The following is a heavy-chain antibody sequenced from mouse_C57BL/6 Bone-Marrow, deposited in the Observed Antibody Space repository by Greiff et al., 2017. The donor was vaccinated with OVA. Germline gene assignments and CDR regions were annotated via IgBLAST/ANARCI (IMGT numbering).Heavy chain of an antibody. D-gene: IGHD2-5*01. J-gene: IGHJ4*01. V-gene: IGHV3-8*01. CDR1: GYSIPSDY. CDR3: ARAYYSNPLYAMDY. Sequence: ESGPGLAKPSQTLSLTCSVTGYSIPSDYWNWIRKFPGTKLEYMGYISYSGSTYYNPSLKSRISITRDTSKNQYYLQLNSVTTEDTATYYCARAYYSNPLYAMDYWGQGTSVTVSS. CDR2: ISYSGST.